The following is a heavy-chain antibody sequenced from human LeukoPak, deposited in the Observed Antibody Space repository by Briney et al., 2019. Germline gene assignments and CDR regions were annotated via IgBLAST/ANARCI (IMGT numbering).Heavy chain of an antibody. CDR2: ISDTGSNT. CDR3: AKRVPYSSSSVYFDY. V-gene: IGHV3-23*01. J-gene: IGHJ4*02. CDR1: GFTFSNYG. Sequence: PGGSLRLSCAASGFTFSNYGMNWVRQAPGKGLEWVSAISDTGSNTYYANSVKGRFTISRDNSKNTLYLQMNSLRADDTAVYYCAKRVPYSSSSVYFDYWGQGTLVSVS. D-gene: IGHD6-6*01.